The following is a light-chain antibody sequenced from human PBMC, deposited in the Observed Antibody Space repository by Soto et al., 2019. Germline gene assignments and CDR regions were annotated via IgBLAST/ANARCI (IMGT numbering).Light chain of an antibody. CDR2: YDS. J-gene: IGLJ3*02. Sequence: SYELTQPPSVSVAPGKTARITCGGNNIGSKSVHWYQQKPGQAPVLVIYYDSDRPSGIPERFSGSNSGYTATLTISRVEAGDEADYHCQVWDSSSDHPVFGGGTKLTVL. CDR1: NIGSKS. CDR3: QVWDSSSDHPV. V-gene: IGLV3-21*04.